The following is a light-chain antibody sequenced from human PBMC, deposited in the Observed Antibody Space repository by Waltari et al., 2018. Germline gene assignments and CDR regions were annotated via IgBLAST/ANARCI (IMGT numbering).Light chain of an antibody. V-gene: IGLV2-11*01. Sequence: QSALTQPPSASGSPGQSVTISCTGTSSDVGGYDYVSWYQQHPDKAPKLMIYDVNKRPAGVPDSFSGSKSGNTASLTISGLQAEDEADYYCCSYAGSYTYVFGSGTKVTVL. CDR2: DVN. J-gene: IGLJ1*01. CDR3: CSYAGSYTYV. CDR1: SSDVGGYDY.